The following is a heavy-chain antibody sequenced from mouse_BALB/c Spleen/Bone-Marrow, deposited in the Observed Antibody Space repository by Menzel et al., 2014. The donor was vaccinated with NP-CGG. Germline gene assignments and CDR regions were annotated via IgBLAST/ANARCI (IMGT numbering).Heavy chain of an antibody. J-gene: IGHJ1*01. Sequence: VQLKHSGLELGKPGASVKISCKASGYSFTGYFMNWVMQSHGKSLEWIGRINPYNGDTFYNQKFKGKATLTVDKSSSTAHMELRSLASEDSAVCYCSREGGYYYGNIPYFDFLSDAATAAIS. CDR1: GYSFTGYF. CDR3: SREGGYYYGNIPYFDF. CDR2: INPYNGDT. V-gene: IGHV1-20*02. D-gene: IGHD1-1*01.